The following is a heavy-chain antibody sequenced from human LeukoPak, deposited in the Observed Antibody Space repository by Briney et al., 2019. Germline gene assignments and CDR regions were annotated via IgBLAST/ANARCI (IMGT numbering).Heavy chain of an antibody. V-gene: IGHV4-34*01. CDR1: GGSFSGYY. Sequence: SETLSLTCAVYGGSFSGYYWSWIRQPPGKGLEWVGEIKHSGSTNYNPSLKSRVTISVDTSKNQVSLKLSSVTAADTAVYYCARGRSSSWYPKNYYYYMDVWGKGTTVTVSS. J-gene: IGHJ6*03. D-gene: IGHD6-13*01. CDR2: IKHSGST. CDR3: ARGRSSSWYPKNYYYYMDV.